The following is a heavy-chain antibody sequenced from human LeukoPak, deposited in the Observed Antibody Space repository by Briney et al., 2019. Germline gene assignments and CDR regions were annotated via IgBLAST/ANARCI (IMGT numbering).Heavy chain of an antibody. CDR3: ARVGDDGGNHYQDFDS. V-gene: IGHV3-21*01. CDR2: ISSSSSYI. J-gene: IGHJ4*02. Sequence: GGSLRLSCAASEFTFSSYSMNWVRQAPGKGLEWVSSISSSSSYIFYADSVKGRFTISRDNAKNSLYLQMNSLRAEDTAVYFCARVGDDGGNHYQDFDSWGQGTLVTVSS. D-gene: IGHD4-23*01. CDR1: EFTFSSYS.